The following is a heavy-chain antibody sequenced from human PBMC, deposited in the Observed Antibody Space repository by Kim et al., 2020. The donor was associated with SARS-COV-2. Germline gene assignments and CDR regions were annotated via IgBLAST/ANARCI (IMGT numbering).Heavy chain of an antibody. V-gene: IGHV3-33*05. CDR1: GITFSSYG. J-gene: IGHJ4*02. CDR3: AREGYGSGSFFDY. CDR2: ISYDGSNK. D-gene: IGHD3-10*01. Sequence: GGSLRLSCAASGITFSSYGMHWVRQAPGKGLEWVAVISYDGSNKYYADSVKGRFTISRDNSKNTLYLKMKSLRAEDTAVYYCAREGYGSGSFFDYGGRG.